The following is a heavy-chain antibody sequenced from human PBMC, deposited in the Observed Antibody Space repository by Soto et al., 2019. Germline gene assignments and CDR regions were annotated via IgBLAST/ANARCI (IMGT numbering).Heavy chain of an antibody. D-gene: IGHD3-22*01. CDR3: ARDRVESGYPEYFEH. V-gene: IGHV3-53*01. Sequence: EVQLVESGGGLIQPGGSLRLSCAASGFTVSSNYMSWVRQAPGKGLEWVSVIYSGGSTYYADSVKGRFTISRANSKKTLYRQMNSLRAEDTAVYYCARDRVESGYPEYFEHWGQGNLVTVSS. CDR1: GFTVSSNY. J-gene: IGHJ1*01. CDR2: IYSGGST.